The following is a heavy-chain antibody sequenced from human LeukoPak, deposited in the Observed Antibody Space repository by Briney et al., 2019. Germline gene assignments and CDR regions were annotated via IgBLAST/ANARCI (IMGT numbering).Heavy chain of an antibody. D-gene: IGHD2-15*01. J-gene: IGHJ6*02. V-gene: IGHV3-64D*09. CDR1: GFPFSSYA. Sequence: GGSLRLSCSASGFPFSSYAMHWVRQAPGKGLEYVSAISDSGGGTYYADSVKGRFTISRDNSKNTLYLQMSSLRAEDTTVYFCVRGYSFGPYGMDVWGQGTTVTVSS. CDR2: ISDSGGGT. CDR3: VRGYSFGPYGMDV.